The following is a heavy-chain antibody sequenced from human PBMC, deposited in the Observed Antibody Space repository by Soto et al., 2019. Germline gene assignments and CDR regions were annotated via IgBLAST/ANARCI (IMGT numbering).Heavy chain of an antibody. D-gene: IGHD2-15*01. CDR1: SGSISSSNW. V-gene: IGHV4-4*02. Sequence: QVQLQESGPGLVKPSGTLSLTCAVSSGSISSSNWWSWVRQPPGKGLEWIGEIYHSGSTNYNPSLKRRVAISVDKSKNQSSLKLSSVTAADTAVYYCARAPVVVAATPLDYWGQGTLVTVSS. CDR3: ARAPVVVAATPLDY. CDR2: IYHSGST. J-gene: IGHJ4*02.